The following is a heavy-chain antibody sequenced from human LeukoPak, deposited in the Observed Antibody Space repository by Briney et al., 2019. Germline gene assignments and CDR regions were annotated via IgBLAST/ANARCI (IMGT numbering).Heavy chain of an antibody. J-gene: IGHJ5*02. D-gene: IGHD3-22*01. CDR2: ISYDGSNK. CDR3: AREGSIRSYYDSSGRIWFDP. V-gene: IGHV3-30*03. Sequence: GGSLRLSCAASGFTFSSYSMNWVRQAPGKGLEWVAVISYDGSNKYYADSVKGRFTISRDNSKNTLYLQMNNLRAEDTAVYYCAREGSIRSYYDSSGRIWFDPWGQGTLVTVSS. CDR1: GFTFSSYS.